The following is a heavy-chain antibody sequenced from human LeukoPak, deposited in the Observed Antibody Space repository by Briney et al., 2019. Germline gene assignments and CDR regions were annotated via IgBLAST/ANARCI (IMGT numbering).Heavy chain of an antibody. D-gene: IGHD3-10*01. CDR2: TYPNNGAT. CDR1: GYTFSGTGQY. Sequence: ASVKVSCKASGYTFSGTGQYLYWLRQAPGQGLECMGWTYPNNGATAYAQQFQGRVAMTRDTSINTAYMELSRLRPDDTAVYYCARDGPAQMVDFDYWGQGALVTVSS. J-gene: IGHJ4*02. CDR3: ARDGPAQMVDFDY. V-gene: IGHV1-2*02.